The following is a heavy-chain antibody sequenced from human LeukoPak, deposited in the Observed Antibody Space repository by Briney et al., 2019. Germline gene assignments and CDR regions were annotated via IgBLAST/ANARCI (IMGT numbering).Heavy chain of an antibody. CDR1: Y. V-gene: IGHV4-34*01. CDR3: ARGRYYYGSGIYYYYGMDV. CDR2: INHSGST. Sequence: YWSWIRQPPGKGLEWIGEINHSGSTNYNPSLKSRVTISVDTSKNQFSLKLSSVTAADTAVYYCARGRYYYGSGIYYYYGMDVWGQGTTVTVSS. D-gene: IGHD3-10*01. J-gene: IGHJ6*02.